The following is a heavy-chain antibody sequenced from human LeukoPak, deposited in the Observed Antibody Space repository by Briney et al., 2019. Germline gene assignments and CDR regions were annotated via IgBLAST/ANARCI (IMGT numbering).Heavy chain of an antibody. CDR1: GYSISSGYY. Sequence: SETLSLTCTVSGYSISSGYYWGWIRQPPGKGLEWIGSIYHSGSTYYNPSLKSRVTISVDTSKNRFSLKLSSVTAADTAVYYCARDQDSGSYYSDYWGQGTLVTVSS. J-gene: IGHJ4*02. CDR3: ARDQDSGSYYSDY. V-gene: IGHV4-38-2*02. CDR2: IYHSGST. D-gene: IGHD1-26*01.